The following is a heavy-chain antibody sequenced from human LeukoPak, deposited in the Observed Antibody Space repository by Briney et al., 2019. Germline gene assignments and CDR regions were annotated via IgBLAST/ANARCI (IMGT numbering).Heavy chain of an antibody. D-gene: IGHD3/OR15-3a*01. CDR1: GYTFTSYD. CDR3: ARALSWTTESYYYMDV. J-gene: IGHJ6*03. Sequence: AAVKVSCKASGYTFTSYDINWVRQATGQGLEWMGWRNPNSGNTGHAQKFQGRVTLTKNTSIPTAYIDLSSLRCEDTAVYYCARALSWTTESYYYMDVWGKGTTVTVYS. V-gene: IGHV1-8*01. CDR2: RNPNSGNT.